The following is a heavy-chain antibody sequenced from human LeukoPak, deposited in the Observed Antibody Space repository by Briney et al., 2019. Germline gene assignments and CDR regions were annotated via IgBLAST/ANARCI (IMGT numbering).Heavy chain of an antibody. CDR2: IYYSGST. D-gene: IGHD5-18*01. CDR3: ARWVGGYSYGYDY. V-gene: IGHV4-30-4*01. J-gene: IGHJ4*02. Sequence: SETLSLTCTVSGVSISRGDYYWSWIRQPPGKGLEGMGYIYYSGSTYYNPSLKSRVTISVETSKNQFSLKLTSVTAADTAVYYCARWVGGYSYGYDYWGQGTLVTVSS. CDR1: GVSISRGDYY.